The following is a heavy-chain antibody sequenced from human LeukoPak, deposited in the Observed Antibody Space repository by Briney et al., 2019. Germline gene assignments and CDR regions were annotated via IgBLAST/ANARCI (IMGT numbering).Heavy chain of an antibody. CDR1: GGSISSYY. D-gene: IGHD3-10*01. CDR3: ARRRMVRKNKDAFDI. J-gene: IGHJ3*02. V-gene: IGHV4-59*08. Sequence: PSETLSLTCTVSGGSISSYYWSWIRQPPGKGLEWIGSIYHSGSTYYNPSLKSRVTISVDTSKNQFSLKLSSVTAADTAVYYCARRRMVRKNKDAFDIWGQGTMVTVSS. CDR2: IYHSGST.